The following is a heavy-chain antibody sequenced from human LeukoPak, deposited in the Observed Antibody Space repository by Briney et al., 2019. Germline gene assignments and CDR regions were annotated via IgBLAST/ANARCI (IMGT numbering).Heavy chain of an antibody. CDR3: ARDSGHGGIFDY. V-gene: IGHV3-7*01. D-gene: IGHD3-16*01. J-gene: IGHJ4*02. CDR2: INHDGSEK. CDR1: GFAFSNSW. Sequence: PGRSLRLSCAASGFAFSNSWMTWVRQAPGKGLEWVANINHDGSEKYYVDSMKGRFTISRDNVKNSLYLQVNSLRAEDTAVYYCARDSGHGGIFDYWGQGTLVTVSS.